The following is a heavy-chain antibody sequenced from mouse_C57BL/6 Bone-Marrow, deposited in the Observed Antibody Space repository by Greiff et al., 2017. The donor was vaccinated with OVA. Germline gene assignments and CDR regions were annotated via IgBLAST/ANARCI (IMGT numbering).Heavy chain of an antibody. J-gene: IGHJ2*01. CDR2: IDPETGGT. Sequence: VQLQQSGAELVRPGASVTLSCKASGYTFTDYEMHWVKQTPVHGLEWIGAIDPETGGTAYNQKFKGKAILTADKSSSTAYMELRSLTSEDSAVYYCTRWAHYFDYWGQGTTLTVSS. CDR1: GYTFTDYE. CDR3: TRWAHYFDY. V-gene: IGHV1-15*01.